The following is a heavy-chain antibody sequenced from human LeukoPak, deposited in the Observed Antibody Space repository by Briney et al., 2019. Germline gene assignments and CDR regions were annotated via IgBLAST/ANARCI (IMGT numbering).Heavy chain of an antibody. V-gene: IGHV3-48*02. CDR2: IRGSSTI. Sequence: GGSLRLSCAASGFTFSISSMNWVRQAPGKGLEWISYIRGSSTIYYADSVKGRFTISRDNAKNSLYLQMNSLRDEDTAVYYCASHCTSTNCYAYWGRGALVTVSS. D-gene: IGHD2-2*01. CDR3: ASHCTSTNCYAY. J-gene: IGHJ4*02. CDR1: GFTFSISS.